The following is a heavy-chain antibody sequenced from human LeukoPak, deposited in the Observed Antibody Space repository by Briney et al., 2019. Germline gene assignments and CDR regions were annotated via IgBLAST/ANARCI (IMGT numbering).Heavy chain of an antibody. CDR3: TKRGSSPYDDC. J-gene: IGHJ4*02. Sequence: QPGGSLRLSCAASGFTFSSYGMSWVRQAPGKGLEWVSGISGGAGSTYYADSVKGRFTISRDNSKNTLYLQMNSLGAEDTAVYYCTKRGSSPYDDCWGQGTLVTVSS. CDR2: ISGGAGST. V-gene: IGHV3-23*01. CDR1: GFTFSSYG. D-gene: IGHD2-2*01.